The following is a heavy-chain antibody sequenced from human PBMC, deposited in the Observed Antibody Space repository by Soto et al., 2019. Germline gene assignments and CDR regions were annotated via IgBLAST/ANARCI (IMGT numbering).Heavy chain of an antibody. V-gene: IGHV3-48*02. J-gene: IGHJ4*02. CDR1: GFTFSSYV. CDR2: ISISSSTR. CDR3: ARGGGFFDY. Sequence: EVQLVESGGGLVQPWGSLRLSCAASGFTFSSYVINWVRQAPGKGLEWVSYISISSSTRYYADSVRGRFTISRDNAKNSLYLQMNSLRDEDTAVYYCARGGGFFDYWGQGTLVTVSS. D-gene: IGHD3-10*01.